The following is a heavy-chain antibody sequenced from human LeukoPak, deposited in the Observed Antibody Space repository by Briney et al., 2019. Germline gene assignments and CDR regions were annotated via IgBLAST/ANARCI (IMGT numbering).Heavy chain of an antibody. Sequence: GGSLRLSCAVSGFTFKDAWMNWVRQAPGKGLEWVSSISSSSSYIYYADSVKGRFTISRDNAKNSLYLQMNSLRAGDTAVYYCARAVGAGEGVDFWGQGTLVTVSS. D-gene: IGHD1-26*01. J-gene: IGHJ4*02. CDR2: ISSSSSYI. CDR3: ARAVGAGEGVDF. V-gene: IGHV3-21*04. CDR1: GFTFKDAW.